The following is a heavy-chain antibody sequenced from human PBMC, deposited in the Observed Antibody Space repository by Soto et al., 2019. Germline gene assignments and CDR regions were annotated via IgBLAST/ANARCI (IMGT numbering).Heavy chain of an antibody. V-gene: IGHV3-33*01. CDR1: GFTFSSYG. CDR2: IWYDGSNK. Sequence: QVQLVESGGGVVQPGRSLRLSCAASGFTFSSYGMHWVRQAPGKGLEWVAVIWYDGSNKYYADSVKGRFTISRDNSKNTLYLQMNSLRAEDTAVYYGARGGDYGSRGMAYYYYGMDVWGQGTTVTVSS. J-gene: IGHJ6*02. CDR3: ARGGDYGSRGMAYYYYGMDV. D-gene: IGHD3-10*01.